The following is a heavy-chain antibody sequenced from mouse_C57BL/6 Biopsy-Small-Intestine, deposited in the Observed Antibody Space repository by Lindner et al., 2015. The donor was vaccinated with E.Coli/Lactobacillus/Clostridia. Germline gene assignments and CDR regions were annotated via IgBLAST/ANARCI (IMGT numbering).Heavy chain of an antibody. CDR1: GYSFTGYY. J-gene: IGHJ2*01. Sequence: VQLQESGPELVKPGASVKISCKASGYSFTGYYMNWVKQSPEKSPEWIGEINPSTGGTTYNQKFKAKATLTVDKSSSTAYMRLKSLTSEDSAVYYCARSYYDYLDYWGQGTTLTVSS. CDR2: INPSTGGT. D-gene: IGHD2-4*01. V-gene: IGHV1-42*01. CDR3: ARSYYDYLDY.